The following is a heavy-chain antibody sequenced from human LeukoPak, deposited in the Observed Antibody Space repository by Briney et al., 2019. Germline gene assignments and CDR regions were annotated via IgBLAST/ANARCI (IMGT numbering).Heavy chain of an antibody. V-gene: IGHV3-23*01. J-gene: IGHJ6*03. D-gene: IGHD2-15*01. Sequence: GGSLRLSCAASGFTFSSYGMGWVRQAPGKGLEWVSAISGSGGSTYYADSVKGRFTISRDNSKNTLYLQMNSLRAEDTAVYYCAKEGVYCSGGSCYYADYYYYMDVWGKGTTVTISS. CDR3: AKEGVYCSGGSCYYADYYYYMDV. CDR2: ISGSGGST. CDR1: GFTFSSYG.